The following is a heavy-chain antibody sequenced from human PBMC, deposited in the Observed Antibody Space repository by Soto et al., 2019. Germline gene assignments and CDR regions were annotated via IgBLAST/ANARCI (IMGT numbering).Heavy chain of an antibody. Sequence: ETLSLTCTVSGGSISSYYWSWIRLPPGKGLEWIGYIYYSGSTNYNPFLKSRVTMSVDTSNNQFSLRLSSVTAADTAIYYCARGLSLVVAGNRLGLPDYWGQGTLVTVSS. CDR3: ARGLSLVVAGNRLGLPDY. CDR1: GGSISSYY. D-gene: IGHD6-19*01. V-gene: IGHV4-59*08. CDR2: IYYSGST. J-gene: IGHJ4*02.